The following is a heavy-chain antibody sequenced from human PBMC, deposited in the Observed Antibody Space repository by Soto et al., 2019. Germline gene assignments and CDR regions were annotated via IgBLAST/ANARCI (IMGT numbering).Heavy chain of an antibody. CDR3: ARVTPGHPMDV. D-gene: IGHD7-27*01. CDR1: GFTFSSYG. J-gene: IGHJ6*02. CDR2: IWYDGSNK. V-gene: IGHV3-33*01. Sequence: PGGSLRLSCAASGFTFSSYGMHWVRQAPGKGLEWVAVIWYDGSNKYYADSVKGRFTISRDNSKNTLYLQMNSLRAEDTAVYYCARVTPGHPMDVWGQGTTVTVSS.